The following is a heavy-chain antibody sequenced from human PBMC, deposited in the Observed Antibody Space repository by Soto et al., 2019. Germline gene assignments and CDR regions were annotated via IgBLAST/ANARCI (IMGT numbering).Heavy chain of an antibody. J-gene: IGHJ6*02. D-gene: IGHD3-10*01. CDR2: ISYDGSNK. Sequence: QVQLVESGGGVVHPGSSLRLSCAASGLTFNSYAMHWVRQAPGKGLEWVALISYDGSNKFYRDSVKGRFTITRDNSKTAVYLHMNSLRPEDTALYYCATDGDENGILEDGSYYYGMAVWGRGTTVIVSS. V-gene: IGHV3-30*03. CDR3: ATDGDENGILEDGSYYYGMAV. CDR1: GLTFNSYA.